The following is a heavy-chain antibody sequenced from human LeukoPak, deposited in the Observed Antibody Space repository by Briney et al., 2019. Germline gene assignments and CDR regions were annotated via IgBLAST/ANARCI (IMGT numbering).Heavy chain of an antibody. D-gene: IGHD3-3*02. Sequence: ASVKVSCKASGYTFTSYGISWVRQAPGQGLEWMGWISAYNGNTNYAQKFQGRVTITADKSTSTAYMELSSLRSEDTAVYYCASTPYIRYYYYMDVWGKGTTVTVSS. J-gene: IGHJ6*03. CDR2: ISAYNGNT. CDR1: GYTFTSYG. V-gene: IGHV1-18*01. CDR3: ASTPYIRYYYYMDV.